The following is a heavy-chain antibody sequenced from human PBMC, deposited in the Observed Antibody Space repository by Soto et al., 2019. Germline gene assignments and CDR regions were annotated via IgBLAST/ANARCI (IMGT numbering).Heavy chain of an antibody. Sequence: QVQLQESGPGLVKPSGTLSLTCTVSSGSISSTNWWGWVRQPPGKGLEWIGEIYHSGSINYNPSLNSRVTISVDKSKNHFSLTLSSVTAADTAVYYCGRALRGFSAFDIWGQGTLVTVSS. V-gene: IGHV4-4*02. J-gene: IGHJ3*02. CDR1: SGSISSTNW. D-gene: IGHD3-16*01. CDR3: GRALRGFSAFDI. CDR2: IYHSGSI.